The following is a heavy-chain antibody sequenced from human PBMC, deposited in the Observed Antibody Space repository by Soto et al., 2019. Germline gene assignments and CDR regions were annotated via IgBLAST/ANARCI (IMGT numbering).Heavy chain of an antibody. D-gene: IGHD3-22*01. V-gene: IGHV1-2*04. J-gene: IGHJ6*02. CDR2: INPNSGGT. CDR1: GYTFTGYY. Sequence: ASVKVSCKASGYTFTGYYMHWVRQAPGQGLEWMGWINPNSGGTNYAQKFQGWVTMTRDTSISTAYMELSRLRSDDTAVYYCASSGYYDSTYYGMGVWGQGTTVTLSS. CDR3: ASSGYYDSTYYGMGV.